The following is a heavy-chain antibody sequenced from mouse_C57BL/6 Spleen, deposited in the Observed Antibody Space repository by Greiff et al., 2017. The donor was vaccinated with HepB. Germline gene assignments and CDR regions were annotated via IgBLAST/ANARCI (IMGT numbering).Heavy chain of an antibody. CDR3: ARSYYYGSSPYAMYY. D-gene: IGHD1-1*01. CDR2: INPYNGGT. V-gene: IGHV1-19*01. CDR1: GYTFTDYY. Sequence: EVQLQQSGPVLVKPGASVKMSCKASGYTFTDYYMNWVKQSHGKSLEWIGVINPYNGGTSYNQKFKGKATLTVDKSSSTAYMERNSLTSEDSAVYYCARSYYYGSSPYAMYYWGQGTSVTVSS. J-gene: IGHJ4*01.